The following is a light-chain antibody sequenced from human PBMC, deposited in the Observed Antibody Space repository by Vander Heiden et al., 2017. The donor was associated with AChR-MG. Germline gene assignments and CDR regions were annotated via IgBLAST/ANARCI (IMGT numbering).Light chain of an antibody. Sequence: DIQMIQSPSSLSASVGDRVTITCRASQSISSYLNWYQQKPGKAPKLLIYAASSLQSGVPSRFSGSGSGTDFTLTISSLQPEDFATYYCQQSYSTPYTFVKVTTGDQT. CDR1: QSISSY. V-gene: IGKV1-39*01. J-gene: IGKJ2*01. CDR2: AAS. CDR3: QQSYSTPYT.